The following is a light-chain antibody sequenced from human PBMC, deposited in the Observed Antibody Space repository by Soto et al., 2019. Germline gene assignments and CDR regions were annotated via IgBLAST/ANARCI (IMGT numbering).Light chain of an antibody. Sequence: SSELTQPPSVSVSPGQTASITCSGDALRNQYAYWYQQKPGQAPFLVIYKDTERPSGIPGRFSGSSSGTTVTLTISGVQAEDEADYYCQSADSSGTYVFGSGTKLTVL. CDR1: ALRNQY. J-gene: IGLJ1*01. CDR3: QSADSSGTYV. CDR2: KDT. V-gene: IGLV3-25*01.